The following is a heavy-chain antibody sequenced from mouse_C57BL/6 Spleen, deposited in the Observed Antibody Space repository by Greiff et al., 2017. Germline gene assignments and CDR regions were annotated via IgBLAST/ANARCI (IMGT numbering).Heavy chain of an antibody. CDR1: GYAFSSSW. CDR3: ARSTEDY. J-gene: IGHJ2*01. V-gene: IGHV1-82*01. Sequence: QVQLKQSGPELVKPGASVKISCKASGYAFSSSWMNWVKQRPGKGLVWIGRIYPGDGDTNYNGKFKGQATLTADKSSSTAYMQLSSLTSEDSAVYFCARSTEDYWCQGTPLTVSS. CDR2: IYPGDGDT.